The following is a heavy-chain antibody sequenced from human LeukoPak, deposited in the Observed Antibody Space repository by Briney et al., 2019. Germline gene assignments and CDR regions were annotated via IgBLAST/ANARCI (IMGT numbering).Heavy chain of an antibody. CDR3: AKEWDSSSWCLDY. CDR2: ISGSGGST. V-gene: IGHV3-23*01. D-gene: IGHD6-13*01. CDR1: GFTVSSNY. J-gene: IGHJ4*02. Sequence: GGSLRLSCAASGFTVSSNYMSWVRQAPGKGLEWVSAISGSGGSTYYADSVKGRFTISRDNSKNTLYLQMNSLRAEDTAVYYCAKEWDSSSWCLDYWGQGTLVTVSS.